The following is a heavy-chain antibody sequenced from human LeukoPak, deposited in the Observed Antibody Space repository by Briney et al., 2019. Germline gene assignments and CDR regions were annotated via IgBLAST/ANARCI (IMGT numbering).Heavy chain of an antibody. J-gene: IGHJ6*03. CDR3: ATVDGDLPYYMND. CDR2: ISSRSTYI. D-gene: IGHD4-17*01. V-gene: IGHV3-21*04. Sequence: GLEWVSSISSRSTYIYYAASVKGRFTISRDDAKSSLYLQISSLRAEDTAVYYCATVDGDLPYYMNDWGKGTTVTVSS.